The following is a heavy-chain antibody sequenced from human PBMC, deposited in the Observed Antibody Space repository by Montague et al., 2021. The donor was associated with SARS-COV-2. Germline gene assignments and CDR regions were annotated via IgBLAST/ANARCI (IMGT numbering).Heavy chain of an antibody. J-gene: IGHJ4*02. D-gene: IGHD1-26*01. CDR2: ISYDGSNK. V-gene: IGHV3-30*04. Sequence: SLRLSCAASGFTFSSYAMHWVRQAPGKGLEWVAVISYDGSNKYYADSVKGRFTISRDNSKNTLYLQMNSLRAEDTAVYYCLRATYFDYWDQGTLVTVSS. CDR3: LRATYFDY. CDR1: GFTFSSYA.